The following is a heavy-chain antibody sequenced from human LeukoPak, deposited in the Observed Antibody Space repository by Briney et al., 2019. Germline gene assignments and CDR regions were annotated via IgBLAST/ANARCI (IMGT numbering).Heavy chain of an antibody. CDR2: IYYSGST. J-gene: IGHJ6*03. Sequence: PSETLSLTCTVSGGSMSINYWTWIRQPPGKGLDWIGYIYYSGSTNYNPSLKSRVTISVDTSKNQFSLKLSSVTAADTAVYYCARVRFFYYYYMDVWGKGTTVTVSS. D-gene: IGHD3-3*01. CDR3: ARVRFFYYYYMDV. V-gene: IGHV4-59*01. CDR1: GGSMSINY.